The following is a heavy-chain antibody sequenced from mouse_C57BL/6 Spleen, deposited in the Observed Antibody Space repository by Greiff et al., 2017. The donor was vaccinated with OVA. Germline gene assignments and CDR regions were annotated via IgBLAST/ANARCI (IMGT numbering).Heavy chain of an antibody. CDR2: IYPGSGST. D-gene: IGHD1-1*01. CDR3: ARSDYYGSSLDAMDY. CDR1: GYTFTSYW. V-gene: IGHV1-55*01. Sequence: QVQLQQPGAELVKPGASVKMSCKASGYTFTSYWITWVKQRPGQGLEWIGDIYPGSGSTNYNEKFKSKATLTVDTSSSTAYMQLSSLTSEDSAVYYCARSDYYGSSLDAMDYWGQGTSVTVSS. J-gene: IGHJ4*01.